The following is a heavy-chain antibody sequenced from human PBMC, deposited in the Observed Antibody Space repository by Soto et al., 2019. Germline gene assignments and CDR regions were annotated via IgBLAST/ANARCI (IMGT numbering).Heavy chain of an antibody. V-gene: IGHV4-39*01. CDR3: ARNPGEYSSGWYSYYYYGMDV. CDR2: IYYSGST. D-gene: IGHD6-19*01. Sequence: SETLSLTCTVSGGSISSSSYYWGWIRQPPGKGLEWIGSIYYSGSTYYNPSLKSRVTISVDTSKNQFSLKLSSVTAADTAVYYCARNPGEYSSGWYSYYYYGMDVWGQGTTVTVSS. CDR1: GGSISSSSYY. J-gene: IGHJ6*02.